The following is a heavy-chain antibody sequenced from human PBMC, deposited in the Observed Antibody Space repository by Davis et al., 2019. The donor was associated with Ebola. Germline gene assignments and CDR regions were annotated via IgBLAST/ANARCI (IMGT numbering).Heavy chain of an antibody. D-gene: IGHD1-26*01. Sequence: PGGSLRLSCAASGFTFSNYAMHWVRQAPGKGLEWVAVISYDGSNKYYADSVKGRFTISRDNSKNTLYLQMNSLRAEDTAVYYCAKGTVEWELPFFDYWDQGTLVTVSS. CDR2: ISYDGSNK. V-gene: IGHV3-30-3*01. CDR3: AKGTVEWELPFFDY. CDR1: GFTFSNYA. J-gene: IGHJ4*02.